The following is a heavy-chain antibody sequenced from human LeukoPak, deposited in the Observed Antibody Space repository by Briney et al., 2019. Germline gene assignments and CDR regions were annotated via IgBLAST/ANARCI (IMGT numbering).Heavy chain of an antibody. J-gene: IGHJ4*02. CDR2: ISSSSSYI. D-gene: IGHD6-19*01. CDR3: AKGTYSSGWYRESRGIDY. V-gene: IGHV3-21*01. CDR1: GFTFSSYS. Sequence: GGSLRLSCAASGFTFSSYSMNWVRQAPGKGLEWVSSISSSSSYIYYADSVEGRFTISRDNAKNSLYLQMNSLRAEDTAVYYCAKGTYSSGWYRESRGIDYWGQGTLVTVSS.